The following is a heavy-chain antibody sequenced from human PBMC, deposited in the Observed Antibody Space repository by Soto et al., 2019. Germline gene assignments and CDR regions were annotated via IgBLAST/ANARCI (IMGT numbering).Heavy chain of an antibody. D-gene: IGHD6-19*01. J-gene: IGHJ6*02. CDR1: GYTFTSYG. Sequence: ASVKVSFKASGYTFTSYGISWVRQAPGQGLEWMGWISAYNGNTNYAQKLQGRVTMTTDTSTSTAYMELRSLRSDDTAVYYCARMYVGYSSGWHYYYGMDVWGQGTTVTVSS. CDR2: ISAYNGNT. V-gene: IGHV1-18*01. CDR3: ARMYVGYSSGWHYYYGMDV.